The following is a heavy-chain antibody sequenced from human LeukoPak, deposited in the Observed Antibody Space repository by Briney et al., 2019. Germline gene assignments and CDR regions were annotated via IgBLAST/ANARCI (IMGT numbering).Heavy chain of an antibody. J-gene: IGHJ5*02. CDR2: IYTSGST. CDR1: GGSISSGSYY. Sequence: PSETLSLTCTVSGGSISSGSYYWSWIRQPAGKGLEWIGRIYTSGSTNYNPSLKSRVTISVDTSKNQFSLKLSSVTAADTAVYYCARESTIFGVVIPNWFDPWGQGTLVTVSS. CDR3: ARESTIFGVVIPNWFDP. V-gene: IGHV4-61*02. D-gene: IGHD3-3*01.